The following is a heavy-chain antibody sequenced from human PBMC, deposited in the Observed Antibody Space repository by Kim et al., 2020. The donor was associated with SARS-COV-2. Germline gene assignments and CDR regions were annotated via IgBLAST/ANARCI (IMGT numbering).Heavy chain of an antibody. Sequence: GGSLRLSCAASGFTFSSYGMHWVRQAPGKGLEWVAVISYDGSNKYYADSVKGRFTISRDNSKNTLYLQMNSLRAEDTAVYYCTVRGITFGGVIVDFDYWGQGTLVTVSS. V-gene: IGHV3-30*03. CDR2: ISYDGSNK. CDR1: GFTFSSYG. J-gene: IGHJ4*02. CDR3: TVRGITFGGVIVDFDY. D-gene: IGHD3-16*02.